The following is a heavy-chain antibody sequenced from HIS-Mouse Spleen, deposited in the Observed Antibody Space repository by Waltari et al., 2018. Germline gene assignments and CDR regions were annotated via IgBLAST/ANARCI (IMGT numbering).Heavy chain of an antibody. Sequence: QLQLQESGPGLVKPSETLSLTCTVSGGSISSSSYYWGWIRQPPGKGLEWIGSIYYSGGTYYNPSLKSRGTISVETSKNQCSLKLSAVTAADTAVYYCAREIPYSSSWYDWYFDLWGRGTLVTVSS. J-gene: IGHJ2*01. CDR1: GGSISSSSYY. V-gene: IGHV4-39*07. CDR2: IYYSGGT. D-gene: IGHD6-13*01. CDR3: AREIPYSSSWYDWYFDL.